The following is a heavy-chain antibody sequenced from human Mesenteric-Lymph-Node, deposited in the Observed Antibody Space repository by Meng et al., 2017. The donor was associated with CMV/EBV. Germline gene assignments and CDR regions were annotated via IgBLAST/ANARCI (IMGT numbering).Heavy chain of an antibody. D-gene: IGHD3-10*01. CDR3: ARRSPIYYGAFDL. Sequence: ASVQVSCKAFGYTFPSFDINWVRQATGQGLEGVGWMNPNSGNTGYAPKFQGRVTFTRATSVSTAYMERRSLRSEDTAVYYCARRSPIYYGAFDLWGQGTMVTVSS. J-gene: IGHJ3*01. CDR2: MNPNSGNT. CDR1: GYTFPSFD. V-gene: IGHV1-8*01.